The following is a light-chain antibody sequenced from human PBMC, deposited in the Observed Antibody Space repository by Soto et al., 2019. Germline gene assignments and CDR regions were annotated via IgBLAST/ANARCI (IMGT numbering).Light chain of an antibody. CDR3: TSFTTSSLGL. CDR2: GNN. J-gene: IGLJ1*01. Sequence: QSVLTQPPSVSGAPGQRVTISCTGGSSNIGAGYDVHWYQQLPGTAPRLLIYGNNNRPSGVPDRFSGSKSGTSASLAITGLQAEDEADYYCTSFTTSSLGLFGSGTKVTVL. V-gene: IGLV1-40*01. CDR1: SSNIGAGYD.